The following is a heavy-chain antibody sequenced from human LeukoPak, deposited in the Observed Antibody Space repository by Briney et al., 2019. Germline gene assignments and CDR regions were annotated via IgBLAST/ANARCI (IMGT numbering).Heavy chain of an antibody. V-gene: IGHV3-53*01. CDR3: IRVRGDYGGNSAWYSDY. J-gene: IGHJ4*02. Sequence: GGSLRLSCAASGFTVSGNYLSWVRQAPGKGLEWASVIYSDGKTYYADSVKGRFTISRDNSKNTLYFQMNSLKTEDTAVYYCIRVRGDYGGNSAWYSDYWGQGTLVTVSS. CDR1: GFTVSGNY. CDR2: IYSDGKT. D-gene: IGHD4-23*01.